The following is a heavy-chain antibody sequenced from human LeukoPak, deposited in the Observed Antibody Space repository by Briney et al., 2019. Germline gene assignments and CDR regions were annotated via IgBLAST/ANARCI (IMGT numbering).Heavy chain of an antibody. J-gene: IGHJ4*02. Sequence: GGSLRLSCAASGFTFSTYWMSWVRQAPGKGLEWVANIKQDGSEKYYVDSVKGRFTISRDNAKDTVYLQMNSLRAEDTAVYYCAKDQGLPYCYDSSGSRGYYFDYWGQGTLVTVSS. D-gene: IGHD3-22*01. CDR3: AKDQGLPYCYDSSGSRGYYFDY. CDR2: IKQDGSEK. CDR1: GFTFSTYW. V-gene: IGHV3-7*03.